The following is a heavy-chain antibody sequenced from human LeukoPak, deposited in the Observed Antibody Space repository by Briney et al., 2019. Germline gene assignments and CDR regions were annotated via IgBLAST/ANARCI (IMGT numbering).Heavy chain of an antibody. Sequence: PGGSLRLSRSSSGFTFTSYSMIWVRQAPGKGLEGVSYMSSSSRDIYYADSMKGRLTVSRDNAKNSLYLQLNSLGVEDMALYYCARGTRMGGGHYSDSWGRGALVTVSS. CDR1: GFTFTSYS. D-gene: IGHD3-16*01. CDR2: MSSSSRDI. V-gene: IGHV3-21*01. J-gene: IGHJ4*02. CDR3: ARGTRMGGGHYSDS.